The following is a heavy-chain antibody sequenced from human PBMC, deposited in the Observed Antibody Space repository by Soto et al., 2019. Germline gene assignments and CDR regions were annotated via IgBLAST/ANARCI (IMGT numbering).Heavy chain of an antibody. CDR2: KHYSGST. CDR1: GGSISRGSFY. CDR3: ARLLYDRSGYYYFDY. V-gene: IGHV4-39*01. Sequence: WETLSLTCTVAGGSISRGSFYWGRSRQQRPGKGLEWMGSKHYSGSTYDRPSLKSRVTMSVATSKNQFSLKLSPVTAADTARYYCARLLYDRSGYYYFDYWGQGTLVTVSS. J-gene: IGHJ4*02. D-gene: IGHD3-22*01.